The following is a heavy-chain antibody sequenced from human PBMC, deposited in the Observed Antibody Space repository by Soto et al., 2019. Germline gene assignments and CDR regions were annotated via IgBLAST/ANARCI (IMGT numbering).Heavy chain of an antibody. V-gene: IGHV4-59*01. D-gene: IGHD6-13*01. CDR2: IHYSGST. Sequence: VQLQESGPGLVKPSETLSLTCTVSGGSISGYYWSWIRQSPGKGLEWIGYIHYSGSTNYNPSLKSRVTXXVXTXXTQLSLKLSSVTAADTAVYYCARGSAAGTKSPFDYWGQGTLVTVSS. CDR3: ARGSAAGTKSPFDY. J-gene: IGHJ4*02. CDR1: GGSISGYY.